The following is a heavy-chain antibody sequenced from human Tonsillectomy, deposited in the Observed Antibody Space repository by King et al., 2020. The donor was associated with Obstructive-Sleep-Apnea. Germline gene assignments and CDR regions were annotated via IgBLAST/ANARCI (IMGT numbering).Heavy chain of an antibody. CDR1: GFTFDDYA. D-gene: IGHD6-19*01. V-gene: IGHV3-9*01. J-gene: IGHJ4*02. CDR2: IRWNMGGM. CDR3: AKDKDSSGWYADY. Sequence: QLVQSGGGLVQPGRSLRLSCVASGFTFDDYAMHWVRQAPGKGLEWVSGIRWNMGGMGYVASVKGRFTISRDNVKKSLYLQMNSLRVEDTALYYCAKDKDSSGWYADYWGQGTLVTVSS.